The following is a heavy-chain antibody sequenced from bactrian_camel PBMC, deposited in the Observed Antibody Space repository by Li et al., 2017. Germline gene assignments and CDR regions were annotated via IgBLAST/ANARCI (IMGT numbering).Heavy chain of an antibody. CDR1: GFTFRLAD. J-gene: IGHJ4*01. CDR3: TTPPGGNWYYQSFAY. CDR2: ISSDGRNT. D-gene: IGHD2*01. Sequence: QLVESGGGVVQPGGSLKLVSKTSGFTFRLADMSWVRQAPGKGYEWVSSISSDGRNTYYAASMKGRFAISRANVKNTVYLQIDSLEPGDSALYYCTTPPGGNWYYQSFAYWGQGTQVTVS. V-gene: IGHV3S6*01.